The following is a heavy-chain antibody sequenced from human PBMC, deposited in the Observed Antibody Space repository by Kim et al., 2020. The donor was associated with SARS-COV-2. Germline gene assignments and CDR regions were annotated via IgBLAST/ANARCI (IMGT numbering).Heavy chain of an antibody. D-gene: IGHD3-16*01. CDR3: ARDPYNY. Sequence: GNGNTKSSQNFQCRVTVIRDTSASAVYMELSSLRSDDTAVYYCARDPYNYWGQGTLVTVSS. V-gene: IGHV1-3*01. CDR2: GNGNT. J-gene: IGHJ4*02.